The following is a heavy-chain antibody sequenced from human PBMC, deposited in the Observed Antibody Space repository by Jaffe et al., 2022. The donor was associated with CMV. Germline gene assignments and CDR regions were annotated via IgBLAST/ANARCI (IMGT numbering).Heavy chain of an antibody. D-gene: IGHD3-3*01. V-gene: IGHV3-49*05. CDR3: TRCTRYYYDFWSATTTDYYGMDV. J-gene: IGHJ6*02. CDR2: IRSKAYGGTT. Sequence: EVQLVESGGGLVKPGRSLRLSCTASGFTFGDYAMSWFRQAPGKGLEWVGFIRSKAYGGTTEYAASVKGRFTISRDDSKSIAYLQMNSLKTEDTAVYYCTRCTRYYYDFWSATTTDYYGMDVWGQGTTVTVSS. CDR1: GFTFGDYA.